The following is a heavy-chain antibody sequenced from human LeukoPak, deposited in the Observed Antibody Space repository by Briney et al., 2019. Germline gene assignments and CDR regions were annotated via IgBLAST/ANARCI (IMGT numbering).Heavy chain of an antibody. J-gene: IGHJ4*02. V-gene: IGHV3-21*01. D-gene: IGHD3-10*01. CDR1: GFTFSTYA. CDR3: ARDGITMRILEY. Sequence: GGSLRLSCAASGFTFSTYAMNWVRQAPGKGLEWVSSITSSSIYIYYADSMKGRFTISRDNAKNSLYLQMDSLRAEDTAVYYCARDGITMRILEYWGQGTLVTVSS. CDR2: ITSSSIYI.